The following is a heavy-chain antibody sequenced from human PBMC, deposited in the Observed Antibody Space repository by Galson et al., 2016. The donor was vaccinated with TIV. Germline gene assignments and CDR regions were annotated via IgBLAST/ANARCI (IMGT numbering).Heavy chain of an antibody. CDR1: GGSISHCY. Sequence: ETLSLTCTVSGGSISHCYWTWIRQTPGKGLEWIGYIFYTGNTDYNPSLKSRVAISVDTSKNQFSLKLSSVTAADTAVYYCARVSVGTFDIWGQGTMVTVSS. CDR3: ARVSVGTFDI. CDR2: IFYTGNT. J-gene: IGHJ3*02. V-gene: IGHV4-59*01.